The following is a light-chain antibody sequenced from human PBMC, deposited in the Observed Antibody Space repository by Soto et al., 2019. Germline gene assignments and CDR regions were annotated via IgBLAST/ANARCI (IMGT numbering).Light chain of an antibody. Sequence: EIVLTQSPAALSLSPGERATLSCRASQSVNLNLAWYQQKPGQPPRLLLYGASTRATGIPVRFRGSGSGTEFTLTISSLQSEDSAVYYCHQYNSWPRGTFGPGTKVEIK. V-gene: IGKV3-15*01. CDR3: HQYNSWPRGT. CDR2: GAS. J-gene: IGKJ3*01. CDR1: QSVNLN.